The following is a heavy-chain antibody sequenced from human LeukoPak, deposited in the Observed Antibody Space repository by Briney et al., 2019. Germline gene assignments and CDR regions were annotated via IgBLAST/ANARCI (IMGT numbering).Heavy chain of an antibody. D-gene: IGHD6-25*01. CDR3: ARDCCGYRSWFDP. Sequence: SETLSLICTVSGGSISNNNYFWWGWIRQPPGKGLEWIGSIYHSGSTYYNPSLEGRVTISVDTSKNQFSLKLSSVTAADTAVYFCARDCCGYRSWFDPWGQGALVTVSS. CDR2: IYHSGST. CDR1: GGSISNNNYF. V-gene: IGHV4-39*07. J-gene: IGHJ5*02.